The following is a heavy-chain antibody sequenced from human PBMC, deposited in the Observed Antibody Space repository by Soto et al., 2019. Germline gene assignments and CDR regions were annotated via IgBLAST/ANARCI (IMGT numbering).Heavy chain of an antibody. V-gene: IGHV4-30-4*01. CDR2: IYNGGTT. CDR1: GGSINTVHYY. Sequence: PSETLSLTCTVSGGSINTVHYYWSWIRQPPDKGLEGIGHIYNGGTTYNNPSLTSRVTISVDTSNNQFSLKLSSVSAADTAVYYCARGPSGEKVDYWGQGIQVTVSS. D-gene: IGHD7-27*01. J-gene: IGHJ4*02. CDR3: ARGPSGEKVDY.